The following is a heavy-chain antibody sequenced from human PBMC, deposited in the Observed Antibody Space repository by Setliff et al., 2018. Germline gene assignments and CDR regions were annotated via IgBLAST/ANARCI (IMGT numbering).Heavy chain of an antibody. CDR1: GYTFSTYG. J-gene: IGHJ3*02. Sequence: ASVKVSCKDSGYTFSTYGISWVRQAPGQGLEWMGWINTNTGNPTYAQGFTGRFVFSLDTSVSTAYLQISSLKAEDTAVYYCTSSSSPRGGAFDIWGQGTMVTVSS. V-gene: IGHV7-4-1*02. CDR3: TSSSSPRGGAFDI. CDR2: INTNTGNP. D-gene: IGHD6-6*01.